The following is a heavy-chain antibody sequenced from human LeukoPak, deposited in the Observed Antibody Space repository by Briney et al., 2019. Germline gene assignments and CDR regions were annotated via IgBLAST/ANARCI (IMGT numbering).Heavy chain of an antibody. J-gene: IGHJ6*03. CDR2: INAGNGNT. V-gene: IGHV1-3*01. CDR3: ARVYGGSIFYYMDV. CDR1: GYTFTSYA. D-gene: IGHD4-23*01. Sequence: GASVKVSCKASGYTFTSYAMHWVRQAPGQRLEWMGWINAGNGNTKYSQKFQGRVTITRDTSASTAYMELSSLRSEDTAVYYCARVYGGSIFYYMDVWGKGTTVTVSS.